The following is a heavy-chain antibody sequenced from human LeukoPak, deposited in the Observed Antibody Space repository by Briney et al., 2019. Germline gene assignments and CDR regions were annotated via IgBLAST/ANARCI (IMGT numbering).Heavy chain of an antibody. J-gene: IGHJ6*02. Sequence: SETLSLTCTVSGGSISSYYWSWIRQPAGKGLEWIGRVYSTGSTYYNPSLKSRVTMSVDTSKNQFSLKLTSVTAADTALYYCARDQHSSTPYGMDVWGQGTTVTVSS. CDR2: VYSTGST. V-gene: IGHV4-4*07. CDR3: ARDQHSSTPYGMDV. D-gene: IGHD6-13*01. CDR1: GGSISSYY.